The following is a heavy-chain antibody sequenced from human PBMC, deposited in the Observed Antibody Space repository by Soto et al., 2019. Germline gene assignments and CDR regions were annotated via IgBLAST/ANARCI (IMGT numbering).Heavy chain of an antibody. CDR2: MSHSGGT. V-gene: IGHV4-34*01. Sequence: QVQLQQWGAGLLKPSETLSLTCAVYGGFVSSGSYYWSWIRQPPGKGLEWIGDMSHSGGTHFNPSLKSRVTISVDTSKNQSSLKMSSVTAADTALYYCARVERGTATTVVDAFDIWGPGTMVTVSS. CDR3: ARVERGTATTVVDAFDI. CDR1: GGFVSSGSYY. D-gene: IGHD1-1*01. J-gene: IGHJ3*02.